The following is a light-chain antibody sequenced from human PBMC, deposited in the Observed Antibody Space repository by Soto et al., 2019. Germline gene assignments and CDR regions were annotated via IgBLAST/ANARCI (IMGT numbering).Light chain of an antibody. J-gene: IGKJ4*01. CDR1: QSVSSY. CDR2: EAS. Sequence: EIVMTQSPATLSVSPGERATLSCRASQSVSSYLAWYQQKPGQAPRLVIYEASNRATDIPARFRGSGSGTDFTLTISSLEPEDFAVYYCQQRSNWPLTFGGGTKVEIK. V-gene: IGKV3-11*01. CDR3: QQRSNWPLT.